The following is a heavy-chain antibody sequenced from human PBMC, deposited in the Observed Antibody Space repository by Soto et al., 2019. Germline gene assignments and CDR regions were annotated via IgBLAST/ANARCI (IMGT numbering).Heavy chain of an antibody. CDR3: ARGYDFWSGYYYYGMDV. J-gene: IGHJ6*02. CDR2: ISSSSSTI. V-gene: IGHV3-48*01. Sequence: GGSLRLSCAASGFTFSSYSMNWVRQAPGKGLEWVSYISSSSSTIYYADSVKGRFTISRDNAKNSLYLQMNSLRAEDTAVYYCARGYDFWSGYYYYGMDVWGQGTTVTVSS. CDR1: GFTFSSYS. D-gene: IGHD3-3*01.